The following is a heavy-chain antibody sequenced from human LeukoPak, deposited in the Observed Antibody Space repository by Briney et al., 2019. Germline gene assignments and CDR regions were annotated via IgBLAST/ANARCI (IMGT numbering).Heavy chain of an antibody. V-gene: IGHV3-30-3*01. D-gene: IGHD6-13*01. CDR2: ISYDGSNK. Sequence: PGGSLRLSCAASGFTFSSYAMHWVRQAPGKGLEWVAVISYDGSNKYYADSVKGRFTISRDNSKNTLYLQMNSLRAEDTAVYYCATGIAAAGYYWGQGTPVTVSS. J-gene: IGHJ4*02. CDR3: ATGIAAAGYY. CDR1: GFTFSSYA.